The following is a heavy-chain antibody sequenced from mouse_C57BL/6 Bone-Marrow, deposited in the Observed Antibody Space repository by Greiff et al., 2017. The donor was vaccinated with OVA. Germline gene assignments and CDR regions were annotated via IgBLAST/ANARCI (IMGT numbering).Heavy chain of an antibody. CDR3: ARPGDYDPFAY. J-gene: IGHJ3*01. CDR1: GFTFSDYG. CDR2: ISSGSSTI. Sequence: DVQLVESGGGLVKPGGSLKLSCAASGFTFSDYGMHWVRQAPEKGLEWVAYISSGSSTIYYADTVKGRFTISRDNAKNTLFLQMTSLRSEDTAMYYCARPGDYDPFAYWGQGTLVTVSA. D-gene: IGHD2-4*01. V-gene: IGHV5-17*01.